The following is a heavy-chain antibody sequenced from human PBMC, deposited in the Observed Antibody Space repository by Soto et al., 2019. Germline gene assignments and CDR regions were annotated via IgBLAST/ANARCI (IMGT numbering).Heavy chain of an antibody. J-gene: IGHJ2*01. V-gene: IGHV1-3*01. CDR1: GYTFTSYA. D-gene: IGHD2-21*01. CDR2: INAGNGNT. CDR3: ARVPGYSIGDL. Sequence: QVQLVQSGAEVKKPGASVKVSCKASGYTFTSYAMHWVRQAPGQRLEWMGWINAGNGNTKYSQKFQGRVTITRDTSASTAYMELSSLRSENTAVYYCARVPGYSIGDLWGRGTLVTVSS.